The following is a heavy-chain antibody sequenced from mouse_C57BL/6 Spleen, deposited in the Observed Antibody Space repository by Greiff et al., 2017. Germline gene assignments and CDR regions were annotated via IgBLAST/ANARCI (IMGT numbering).Heavy chain of an antibody. V-gene: IGHV1-50*01. Sequence: QVQLQQPGAELVKPGASVKLSCKASGYTFTSYWMQWVKQRPGQGLEWIGEIDPSDSYTNYNQKFKGKATLTVDTSSSTAYMQLSSLTSEDSAVYYCALNWGPYFDYWGQGTTLTVSS. CDR2: IDPSDSYT. CDR3: ALNWGPYFDY. J-gene: IGHJ2*01. D-gene: IGHD4-1*01. CDR1: GYTFTSYW.